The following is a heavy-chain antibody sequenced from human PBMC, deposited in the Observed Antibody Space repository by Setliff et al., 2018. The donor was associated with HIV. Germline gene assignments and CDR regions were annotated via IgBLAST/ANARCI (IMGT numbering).Heavy chain of an antibody. CDR1: GFTFSSYS. CDR2: ISSSSSTI. J-gene: IGHJ4*02. D-gene: IGHD4-17*01. Sequence: PGGSLRLSCAASGFTFSSYSMNWVRQAPGKGLEWVSYISSSSSTIYYADSVKGRFTISRDNAKNSLYLQMNSLRAEDTAVYYCARDQNGDYFIFDYWGQGTLVTVSS. V-gene: IGHV3-48*01. CDR3: ARDQNGDYFIFDY.